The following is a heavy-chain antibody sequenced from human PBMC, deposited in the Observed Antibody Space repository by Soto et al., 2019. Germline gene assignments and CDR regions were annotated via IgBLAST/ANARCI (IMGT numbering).Heavy chain of an antibody. CDR2: INAGNGNT. CDR3: ARDPGYSYGYN. Sequence: ASVKLSCKASGYTFNSYAMNWVRQAPGQRLEWMGWINAGNGNTKYSQKFQGRVTITRGTSASTAYMELSSLRSEDTAVYYCARDPGYSYGYNWGQGTLVTVSS. D-gene: IGHD5-18*01. CDR1: GYTFNSYA. J-gene: IGHJ4*02. V-gene: IGHV1-3*01.